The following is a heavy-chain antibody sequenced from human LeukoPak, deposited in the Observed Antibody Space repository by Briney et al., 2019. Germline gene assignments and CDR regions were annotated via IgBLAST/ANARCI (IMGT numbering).Heavy chain of an antibody. Sequence: ASVKVSCKASGYTFTGYYMHWVRQAPGQGLEWMGWINPNSGGTNYAQKFQGRVTMTRDTSISTAYMELSRLRSDDTAVYYCAGASLTDYGDYESFYYYYGMDVWGQGTTVTVSS. D-gene: IGHD4-17*01. V-gene: IGHV1-2*02. J-gene: IGHJ6*02. CDR2: INPNSGGT. CDR3: AGASLTDYGDYESFYYYYGMDV. CDR1: GYTFTGYY.